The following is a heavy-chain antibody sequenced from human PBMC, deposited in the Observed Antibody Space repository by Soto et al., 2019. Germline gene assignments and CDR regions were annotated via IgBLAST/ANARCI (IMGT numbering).Heavy chain of an antibody. CDR3: TRDPGAYSSTWYFYLDS. D-gene: IGHD6-13*01. V-gene: IGHV3-74*01. Sequence: LRLSCAAAGLTFSSFWMHWVRPAPGKGLVWVSRIHTDGSSTTYADSVKGRFTISRDNAKNRLYLQMDSLRAEDTGVYYCTRDPGAYSSTWYFYLDSWGQGTLVTVSS. CDR2: IHTDGSST. CDR1: GLTFSSFW. J-gene: IGHJ4*02.